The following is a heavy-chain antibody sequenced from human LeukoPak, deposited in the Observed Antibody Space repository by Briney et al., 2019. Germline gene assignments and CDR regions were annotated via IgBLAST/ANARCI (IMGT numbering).Heavy chain of an antibody. V-gene: IGHV3-30-3*01. CDR3: ARDRASWAAGIDY. Sequence: PGGSLRLSCAASGFTFSSYAMHWVRQAPGKGLEWVAVISYDGSNKYFADSVKGRFTISRDNSKNTLYLQMNSLRAEDTAVYYCARDRASWAAGIDYWGQGTLVTVSS. J-gene: IGHJ4*02. CDR1: GFTFSSYA. D-gene: IGHD6-25*01. CDR2: ISYDGSNK.